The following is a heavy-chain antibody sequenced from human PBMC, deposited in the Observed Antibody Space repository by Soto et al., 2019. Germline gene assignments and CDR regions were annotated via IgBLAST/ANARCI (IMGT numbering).Heavy chain of an antibody. Sequence: PSETLSLTCAVYGGSFSGYYWSWIRQPPGKGLEWIGEINHSGSTNYNPSLKSRVTISVDTSKNQFSLKLSSVTAADTAVYYCARAHPKVTSYYYYYYYGMDVWGQGTTVTVSS. V-gene: IGHV4-34*01. J-gene: IGHJ6*02. CDR3: ARAHPKVTSYYYYYYYGMDV. D-gene: IGHD1-26*01. CDR2: INHSGST. CDR1: GGSFSGYY.